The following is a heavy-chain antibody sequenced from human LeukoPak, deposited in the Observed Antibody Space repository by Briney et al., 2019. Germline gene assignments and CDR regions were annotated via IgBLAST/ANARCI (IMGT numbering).Heavy chain of an antibody. J-gene: IGHJ4*02. CDR3: ARGSSSNSWYFDY. Sequence: SQTLSLTCAISGDSVSSNSATWTWIRQSPSRGLEWLRRTYYRSKWYNDYAVSVKSRITINPDTSKNQFSLQLNSVTPEDTAVYYCARGSSSNSWYFDYWGQGTLVTVSS. V-gene: IGHV6-1*01. CDR2: TYYRSKWYN. D-gene: IGHD6-13*01. CDR1: GDSVSSNSAT.